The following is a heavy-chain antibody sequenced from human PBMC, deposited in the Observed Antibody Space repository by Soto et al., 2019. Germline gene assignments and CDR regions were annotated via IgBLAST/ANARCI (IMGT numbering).Heavy chain of an antibody. CDR2: IYYSGST. D-gene: IGHD3-10*02. CDR3: ARNVRVHSDYYYMDV. CDR1: GGSISSYY. V-gene: IGHV4-59*08. J-gene: IGHJ6*03. Sequence: SETLSLTCTVSGGSISSYYWSWIRQPPGKGLEWIGYIYYSGSTNYNPSLKSRVTISVDTSKNQFSLKLSSVTAADTAVYYCARNVRVHSDYYYMDVWGKGNTVTVSS.